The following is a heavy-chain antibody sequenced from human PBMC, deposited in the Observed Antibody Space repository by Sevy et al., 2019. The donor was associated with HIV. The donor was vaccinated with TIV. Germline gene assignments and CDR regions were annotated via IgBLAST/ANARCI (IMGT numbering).Heavy chain of an antibody. Sequence: SQTLSLTCAISGDSVSSNSAAWNWIRQSPSRGLEWLGRTYYRSKWYNDYAVSVKGRITINRDTSKNKFYLQMNCGTPEDTAVYYCARGGYYGSGTRLYYFDYWGQGTLVTVSS. V-gene: IGHV6-1*01. CDR1: GDSVSSNSAA. J-gene: IGHJ4*02. CDR3: ARGGYYGSGTRLYYFDY. D-gene: IGHD3-10*01. CDR2: TYYRSKWYN.